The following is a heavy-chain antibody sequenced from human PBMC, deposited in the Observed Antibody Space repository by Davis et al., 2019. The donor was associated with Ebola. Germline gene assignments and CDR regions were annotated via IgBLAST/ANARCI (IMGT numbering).Heavy chain of an antibody. CDR2: IYPGDSDT. D-gene: IGHD6-13*01. V-gene: IGHV5-51*01. CDR3: ARLSPWWIAAAGTQDY. J-gene: IGHJ4*02. CDR1: GYSFTSYW. Sequence: GESLKISCKGSGYSFTSYWIGWVRQMPGKGLEWMGIIYPGDSDTRYSPSFQGQVTISADKSISTAYLQWSSLKASDTAMYYCARLSPWWIAAAGTQDYWGQGTLVTVSS.